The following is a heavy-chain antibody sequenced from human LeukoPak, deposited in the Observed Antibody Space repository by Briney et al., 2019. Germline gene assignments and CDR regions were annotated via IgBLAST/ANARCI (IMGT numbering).Heavy chain of an antibody. J-gene: IGHJ4*02. CDR2: INHSGST. D-gene: IGHD3-10*01. CDR3: ARTRQGGFGEYYFDY. CDR1: GGSFSGYY. Sequence: SETLSLTCAVYGGSFSGYYWSWIRQPPGKGLEWIGEINHSGSTNYNPSLKSRVTISVDTSKNQFSLKLSSVTAADTAVYYCARTRQGGFGEYYFDYWGQGTLVTVSS. V-gene: IGHV4-34*01.